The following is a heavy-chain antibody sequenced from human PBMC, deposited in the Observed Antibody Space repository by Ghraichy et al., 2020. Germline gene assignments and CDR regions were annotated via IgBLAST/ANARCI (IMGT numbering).Heavy chain of an antibody. CDR3: ARGSSKGVLMVFAAYLAY. V-gene: IGHV3-30*04. CDR2: TSFDGSNK. D-gene: IGHD2-8*01. Sequence: GGSRRLSCAASGFTFSSFAMHWVRQAPGKGLEWVAVTSFDGSNKYYADSVKGRFTVSRDNSKNTLYLVMNSLRTEDTAVYYCARGSSKGVLMVFAAYLAYWGQGTLVTVSS. J-gene: IGHJ4*02. CDR1: GFTFSSFA.